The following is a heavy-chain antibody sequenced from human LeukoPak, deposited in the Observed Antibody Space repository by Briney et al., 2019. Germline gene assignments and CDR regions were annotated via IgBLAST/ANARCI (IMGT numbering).Heavy chain of an antibody. D-gene: IGHD1-26*01. CDR2: IYYSGSA. CDR1: GDSISNNNHY. Sequence: SETLSLTCTVSGDSISNNNHYWGWIRPPPGQGLEWIGSIYYSGSAYYDPSLKSRVTISVDTSKSQFSLKLSSVTAADTAVYSCARHLGSGSYFDYWGQGTLVTVSS. CDR3: ARHLGSGSYFDY. V-gene: IGHV4-39*01. J-gene: IGHJ4*02.